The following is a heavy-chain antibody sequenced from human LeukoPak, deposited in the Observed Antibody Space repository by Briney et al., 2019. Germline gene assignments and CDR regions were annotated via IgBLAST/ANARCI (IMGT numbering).Heavy chain of an antibody. CDR1: GFTFSIYE. D-gene: IGHD3-9*01. V-gene: IGHV3-48*03. J-gene: IGHJ4*02. CDR3: AREVRYFDWLLD. Sequence: PGGSLRLSCAASGFTFSIYEMNWVRQAPGKGLEWVSYISNSGSTIYYADSVKGRFTISRDNAKNSLYLQMNSLRAEDTAVYYCAREVRYFDWLLDWGQGTLVTVSS. CDR2: ISNSGSTI.